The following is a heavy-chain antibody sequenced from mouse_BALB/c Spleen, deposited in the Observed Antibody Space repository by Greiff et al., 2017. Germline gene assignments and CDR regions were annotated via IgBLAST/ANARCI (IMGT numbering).Heavy chain of an antibody. CDR2: ISSGSSTI. Sequence: EVKLMESGGGLVQPGGSRKLSCAASGFTFSSFGMHWVRQAPEKGLEWVAYISSGSSTIYYADTVKGRFTISRDNPKNTLFLQMTSLRSEDTAMYYCAREVFTTATYYFDYWGQGTTLTFSS. CDR1: GFTFSSFG. CDR3: AREVFTTATYYFDY. D-gene: IGHD1-2*01. V-gene: IGHV5-17*02. J-gene: IGHJ2*01.